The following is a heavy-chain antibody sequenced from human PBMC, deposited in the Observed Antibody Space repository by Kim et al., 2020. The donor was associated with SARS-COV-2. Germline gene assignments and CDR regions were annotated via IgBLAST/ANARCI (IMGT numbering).Heavy chain of an antibody. CDR1: GYTFTSYA. CDR2: INTDTGDP. V-gene: IGHV7-4-1*02. J-gene: IGHJ6*02. CDR3: ARISSEIKNGMDG. Sequence: ASVKVSCKTSGYTFTSYALNWLRQAPGQGLEWMGWINTDTGDPTYAQAFTGRFVLSMDSSVSTAYLQISSLKADDTAIYYCARISSEIKNGMDGWREGTAATVS.